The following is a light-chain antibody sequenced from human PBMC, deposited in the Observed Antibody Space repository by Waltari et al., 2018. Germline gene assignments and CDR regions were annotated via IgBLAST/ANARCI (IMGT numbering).Light chain of an antibody. CDR1: SSNIGAGYD. Sequence: QSVLTQPPSVSGAPGQRVTISCTGSSSNIGAGYDVNWYQLLPGTPPKLLIYGINNQPTGVPDRFSVSRSATSASLAISGLQAEEEAYYYCQSSDSTLYGVVFGGGTKLTVL. J-gene: IGLJ2*01. CDR3: QSSDSTLYGVV. CDR2: GIN. V-gene: IGLV1-40*01.